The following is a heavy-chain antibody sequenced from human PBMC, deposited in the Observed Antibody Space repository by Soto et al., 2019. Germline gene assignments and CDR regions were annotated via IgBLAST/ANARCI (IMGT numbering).Heavy chain of an antibody. J-gene: IGHJ6*03. CDR2: ISSNGGST. V-gene: IGHV3-64*04. Sequence: GGSLRLSCSASGFTFSSYAMHWVRQAPGKGLEYVSAISSNGGSTYYADSVKGRFTISRDNSKNTLYLQMNSLRAEDTAVYYCARNHKYYYSYMDVWGKGTTVTVSS. CDR1: GFTFSSYA. CDR3: ARNHKYYYSYMDV.